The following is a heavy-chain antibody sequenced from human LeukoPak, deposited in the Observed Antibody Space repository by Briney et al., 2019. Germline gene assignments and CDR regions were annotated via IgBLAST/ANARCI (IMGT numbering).Heavy chain of an antibody. V-gene: IGHV3-7*01. J-gene: IGHJ5*02. D-gene: IGHD1-7*01. Sequence: GGSLRLSCAASGFTFSSYWMSWVRQAPGKGLEWVANIKQDGSEKYYVDSVKGRFTISRDNAKNSLYLQMNSLRAEDAAVYYCARTKLELVYFRFDPWGQGTLVTVSS. CDR2: IKQDGSEK. CDR3: ARTKLELVYFRFDP. CDR1: GFTFSSYW.